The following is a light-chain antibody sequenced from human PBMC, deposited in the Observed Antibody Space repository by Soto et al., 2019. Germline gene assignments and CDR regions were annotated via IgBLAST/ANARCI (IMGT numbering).Light chain of an antibody. J-gene: IGKJ2*01. CDR2: GAS. V-gene: IGKV3-15*01. Sequence: EIVMTQSPATLSVSPGERATLSCRASQSVSDNLAWYQQRPGQSPRLLIYGASPRASGVPARFSGSGSGTEFSLTINSLQSEDFAVYYCQHYHNWPPYTFGQGTKVEIK. CDR3: QHYHNWPPYT. CDR1: QSVSDN.